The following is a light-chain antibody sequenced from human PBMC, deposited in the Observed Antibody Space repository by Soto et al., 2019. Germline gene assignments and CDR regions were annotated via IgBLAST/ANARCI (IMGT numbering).Light chain of an antibody. J-gene: IGKJ4*01. CDR3: QQRSNWPLT. Sequence: EIVLTQSPATLSLSPGERATLSCRASESVSTYLAWYQQKPGQAPRLLMYDASNRVAGIPGRFSGSGSGTDFPLTISGLEPEDFAVYSCQQRSNWPLTFGGGTKVDIE. V-gene: IGKV3-11*01. CDR2: DAS. CDR1: ESVSTY.